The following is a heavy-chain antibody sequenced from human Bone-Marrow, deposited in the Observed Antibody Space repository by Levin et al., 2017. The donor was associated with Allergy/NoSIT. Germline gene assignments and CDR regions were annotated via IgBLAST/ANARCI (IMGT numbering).Heavy chain of an antibody. Sequence: TLSLTCSFSGFSLDTSGMCVTWIRQPPGKALEWLALIDWADDKYYNTSLKSRLTISKDTSKNQVVLTMTNMDPVDTATFYCARIRVDSSGWPRFYYGMDVWGQGTTVTVSS. D-gene: IGHD6-19*01. CDR1: GFSLDTSGMC. V-gene: IGHV2-70*01. CDR3: ARIRVDSSGWPRFYYGMDV. CDR2: IDWADDK. J-gene: IGHJ6*02.